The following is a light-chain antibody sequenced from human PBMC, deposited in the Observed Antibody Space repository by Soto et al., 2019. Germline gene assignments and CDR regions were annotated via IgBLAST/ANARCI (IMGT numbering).Light chain of an antibody. CDR1: NSNIGSNT. V-gene: IGLV1-44*01. Sequence: QSVLTQPPSTSGTPGQRVTISCSGSNSNIGSNTVNWYRQLPGTAPKLLIYSNNLRPSGVPDRFSGSKSGTSASLAISELQAEDGADYYCASWDDSLSGVVFGGGTKVTVL. CDR3: ASWDDSLSGVV. J-gene: IGLJ3*02. CDR2: SNN.